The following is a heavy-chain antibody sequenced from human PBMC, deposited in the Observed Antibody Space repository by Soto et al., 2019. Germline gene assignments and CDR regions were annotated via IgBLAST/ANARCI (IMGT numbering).Heavy chain of an antibody. J-gene: IGHJ6*02. CDR2: IYWDDDK. CDR1: GLSLSTTGVG. V-gene: IGHV2-5*02. Sequence: QITLKESGPTLVKPTQTLTLTCTFSGLSLSTTGVGVGWIRQPPGKALEWLALIYWDDDKRYSPSLKSRLTITNDTSKNHVVLTMTNMDPVDTATYYCVQSRCGGDCLQSYSSHSYYGLDVWGQGTTVTVSS. D-gene: IGHD2-21*02. CDR3: VQSRCGGDCLQSYSSHSYYGLDV.